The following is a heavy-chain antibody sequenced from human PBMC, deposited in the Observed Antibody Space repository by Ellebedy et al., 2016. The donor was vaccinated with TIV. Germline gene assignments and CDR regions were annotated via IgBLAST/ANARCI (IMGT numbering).Heavy chain of an antibody. J-gene: IGHJ4*02. Sequence: GESLKISCAASGFTFSNHWMHWVRHAPGKGLVWVSRIDTDGSSTTYADSVKGRFTISRDNAKHTLYLQMNSLRAEDTAVYYCAKGGATLSYDFWSGSSGVYLDYWGQGTLVTVSS. CDR2: IDTDGSST. V-gene: IGHV3-74*01. CDR3: AKGGATLSYDFWSGSSGVYLDY. CDR1: GFTFSNHW. D-gene: IGHD3-3*01.